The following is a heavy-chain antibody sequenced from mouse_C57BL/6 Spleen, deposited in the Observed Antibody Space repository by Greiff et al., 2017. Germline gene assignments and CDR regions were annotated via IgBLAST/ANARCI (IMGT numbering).Heavy chain of an antibody. V-gene: IGHV1-39*01. CDR1: GYSFTDYN. Sequence: QLQQSGPELVKSGASVKISCKASGYSFTDYNMNWVKQSNGKSLEWIGVINPNYGTTSYNKKFKGQATLTVDQSSRTAYMQLDSLASEDSAVYYDARVGGAWFAYWGQGTLVTVSA. CDR2: INPNYGTT. CDR3: ARVGGAWFAY. J-gene: IGHJ3*01.